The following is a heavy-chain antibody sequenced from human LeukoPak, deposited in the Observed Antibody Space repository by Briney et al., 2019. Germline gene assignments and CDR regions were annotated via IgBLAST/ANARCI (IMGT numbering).Heavy chain of an antibody. V-gene: IGHV3-48*03. CDR1: GFTFRSYE. Sequence: PGGSLRLSCASSGFTFRSYEMNWVRQAPGKGLEWVSYISSSGSTIYLADSVKGRFTISRGNAKNSLYLQMNSLRAEDTAVYYCAKYSGSYLFDYWGQGTLVTVSS. J-gene: IGHJ4*02. D-gene: IGHD1-26*01. CDR3: AKYSGSYLFDY. CDR2: ISSSGSTI.